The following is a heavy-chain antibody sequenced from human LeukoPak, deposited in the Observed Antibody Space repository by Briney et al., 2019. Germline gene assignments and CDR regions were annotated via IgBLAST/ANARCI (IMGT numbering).Heavy chain of an antibody. D-gene: IGHD3-22*01. CDR3: ARDHWARYYYDPRPFDP. J-gene: IGHJ5*02. Sequence: PGGSLRLSCAASGFTFSSYAMHWVRQAPGKGLEWVAVISYDGSNKYYADSVKGRFTISRDNSKNTLYLQMNSLRAEDTAVYYCARDHWARYYYDPRPFDPWGQGTLVTVSS. CDR2: ISYDGSNK. CDR1: GFTFSSYA. V-gene: IGHV3-30-3*01.